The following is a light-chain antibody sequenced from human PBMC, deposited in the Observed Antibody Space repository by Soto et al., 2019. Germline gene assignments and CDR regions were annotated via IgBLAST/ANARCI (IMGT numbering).Light chain of an antibody. CDR3: QQKVT. Sequence: EIVLTQSPSTLSSPLGETATLSCRASQGVSSTYLAWYQKKPGQAPRLLFDGASSMASGIPDRFSGSGSATDFTLPLSRREPEDYAMYYCQQKVTFGQGTKLEIK. J-gene: IGKJ2*01. CDR1: QGVSSTY. V-gene: IGKV3-20*01. CDR2: GAS.